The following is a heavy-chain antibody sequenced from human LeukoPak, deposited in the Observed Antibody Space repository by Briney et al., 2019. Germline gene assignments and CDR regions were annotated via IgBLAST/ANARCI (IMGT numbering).Heavy chain of an antibody. V-gene: IGHV5-51*01. CDR3: ARRSTMTTLDY. D-gene: IGHD4-17*01. J-gene: IGHJ4*02. CDR2: IYPGDSDT. Sequence: GESRKSACQGSGYRFTSYGIGWVRQMPGKGLEWIGIIYPGDSDTKYSPSFQCQVTISADKSISTTSLQWRSPKASATAMYYYARRSTMTTLDYWGQGTLVTVSS. CDR1: GYRFTSYG.